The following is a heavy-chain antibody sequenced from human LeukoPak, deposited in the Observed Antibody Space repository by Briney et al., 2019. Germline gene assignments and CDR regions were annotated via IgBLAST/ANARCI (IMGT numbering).Heavy chain of an antibody. D-gene: IGHD6-13*01. CDR2: IQSKTYGEGT. CDR1: GLSFGDYG. CDR3: TTDGGSSTSDY. V-gene: IGHV3-49*04. J-gene: IGHJ4*02. Sequence: GGSLRLSCTPSGLSFGDYGMSWVRQAPGKGLEWVSFIQSKTYGEGTMYAASVKGRFTISRDDSKNTLYLQMNSLKTEDTAVYYCTTDGGSSTSDYWGQGTLVTVSS.